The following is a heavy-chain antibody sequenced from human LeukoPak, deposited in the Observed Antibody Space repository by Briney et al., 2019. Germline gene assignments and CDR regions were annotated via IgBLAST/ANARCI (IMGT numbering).Heavy chain of an antibody. CDR2: IHYSGIT. CDR3: ARYPYSDSGVWQAFDY. CDR1: GGSFSGHY. Sequence: SESLSLTCAVYGGSFSGHYWGWIRQPPGKGLEWTGSIHYSGITYYNPSLTSRVTISVDTSKNQFSLRLTSVTAADTAVYYCARYPYSDSGVWQAFDYWGQGTLVTVSS. D-gene: IGHD5-12*01. J-gene: IGHJ4*02. V-gene: IGHV4-34*01.